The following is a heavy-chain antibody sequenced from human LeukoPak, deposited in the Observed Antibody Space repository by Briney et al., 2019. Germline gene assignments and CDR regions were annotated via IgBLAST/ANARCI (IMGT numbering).Heavy chain of an antibody. J-gene: IGHJ4*02. D-gene: IGHD6-19*01. V-gene: IGHV3-23*01. CDR3: AKDSRAVAGQYYFDN. CDR2: ISGSGGST. Sequence: GGSLRLSCAASGFTFSSYAMSWVRQAPGKGLEWVSAISGSGGSTYYADSVQGRFTISRDNSKNTLCLQMNSLRAEDTAVYYCAKDSRAVAGQYYFDNWGQGTLVTVSS. CDR1: GFTFSSYA.